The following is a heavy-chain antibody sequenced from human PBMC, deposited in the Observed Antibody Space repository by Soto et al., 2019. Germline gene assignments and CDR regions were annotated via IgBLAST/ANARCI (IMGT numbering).Heavy chain of an antibody. CDR2: IYDSGST. CDR1: GGSVSSGSYY. V-gene: IGHV4-61*01. D-gene: IGHD2-8*01. CDR3: ARKVSTNFYYYHYVMDV. J-gene: IGHJ6*02. Sequence: SETLSLTCAVSGGSVSSGSYYWSWIRQPPGKGLEWIGYIYDSGSTTYNPSLKSRVTISVDTSKNQFSLRLSSVTAADTAVYYCARKVSTNFYYYHYVMDVWGQGTTVTVSS.